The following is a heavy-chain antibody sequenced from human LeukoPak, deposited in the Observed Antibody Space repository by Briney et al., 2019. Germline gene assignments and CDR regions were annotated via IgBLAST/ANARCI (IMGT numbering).Heavy chain of an antibody. CDR3: AKDHGIVGLRGADY. CDR1: GFTFSSYG. CDR2: IWYDGSNK. Sequence: PGGSLRLSCAASGFTFSSYGMHWVRQAPGKGLEWVAVIWYDGSNKYYADSVKGRFTISRDNSKNTLYLQMNSLRAEDTAVYYCAKDHGIVGLRGADYWGQGTLVTVSS. D-gene: IGHD1-26*01. V-gene: IGHV3-33*06. J-gene: IGHJ4*02.